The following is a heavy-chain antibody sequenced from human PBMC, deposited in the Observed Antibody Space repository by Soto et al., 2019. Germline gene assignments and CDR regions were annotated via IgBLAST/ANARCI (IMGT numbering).Heavy chain of an antibody. V-gene: IGHV4-34*01. J-gene: IGHJ5*02. D-gene: IGHD4-4*01. CDR2: INHSGST. CDR1: GGSFSGYY. Sequence: SLTCAVYGGSFSGYYWSWIRQPPGKGLEWIGEINHSGSTNYNPSLKSRVTISVDTSKNQFSLKLSSVTAADTAVYYCARVPSTVTHMSGMASTDWFDPWGQGTLVTVSS. CDR3: ARVPSTVTHMSGMASTDWFDP.